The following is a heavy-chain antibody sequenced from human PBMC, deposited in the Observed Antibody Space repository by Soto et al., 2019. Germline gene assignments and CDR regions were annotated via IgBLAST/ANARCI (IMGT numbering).Heavy chain of an antibody. J-gene: IGHJ3*02. V-gene: IGHV1-18*01. D-gene: IGHD3-10*01. Sequence: ASVKVSCKASGYTFTSYGISWVRQAPGQGLEWMGWISAYNGNTNYAQKLQGRVTMTTDTSTSTAYMELRSPRSDDTAVYYCARDSGYYYGPPDAFDIWGQGTMVTVSS. CDR1: GYTFTSYG. CDR2: ISAYNGNT. CDR3: ARDSGYYYGPPDAFDI.